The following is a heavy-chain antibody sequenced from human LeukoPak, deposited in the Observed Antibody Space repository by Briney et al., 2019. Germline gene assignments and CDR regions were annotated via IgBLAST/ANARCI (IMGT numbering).Heavy chain of an antibody. CDR1: GYTFTNYG. CDR2: ISAYNGNT. Sequence: ASVTVSFKASGYTFTNYGISGVRQAPGQGGEGMGWISAYNGNTNYAQNLQGRVTMTTDTSTSTAYMELRSLRSDDTAVYYCARDRGHFDYWGQGTLVTVSS. J-gene: IGHJ4*02. D-gene: IGHD3-10*01. V-gene: IGHV1-18*01. CDR3: ARDRGHFDY.